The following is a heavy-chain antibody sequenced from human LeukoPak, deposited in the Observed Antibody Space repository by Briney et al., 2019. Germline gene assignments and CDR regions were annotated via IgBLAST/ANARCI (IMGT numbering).Heavy chain of an antibody. CDR3: ARGEYYYGSGSYYWDY. J-gene: IGHJ4*02. CDR2: IYSGGST. D-gene: IGHD3-10*01. CDR1: GFTVSSNY. Sequence: PGGSLRLSCAASGFTVSSNYMSWVRQAPGKGLEWVSVIYSGGSTYYADSVKGRFTISRDNSKNTLYLQMNSLRAEDTAVYYCARGEYYYGSGSYYWDYWGQGTLVTVSS. V-gene: IGHV3-66*01.